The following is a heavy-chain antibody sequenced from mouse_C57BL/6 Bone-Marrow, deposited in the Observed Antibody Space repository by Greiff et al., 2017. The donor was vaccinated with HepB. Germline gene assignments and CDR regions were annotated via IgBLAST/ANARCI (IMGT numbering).Heavy chain of an antibody. J-gene: IGHJ3*01. V-gene: IGHV1-55*01. Sequence: VQLQQPGAELVKPGASVKMSCKASGYTFTSYWITWVKQRPGQGLEWIGDIYPGSGSTNYNEKFKSKATLTVDTSSSTAYMQLSSLTSEDSAVYYCANGYYEYERFAYWGQGTLVTVSA. CDR3: ANGYYEYERFAY. D-gene: IGHD2-4*01. CDR1: GYTFTSYW. CDR2: IYPGSGST.